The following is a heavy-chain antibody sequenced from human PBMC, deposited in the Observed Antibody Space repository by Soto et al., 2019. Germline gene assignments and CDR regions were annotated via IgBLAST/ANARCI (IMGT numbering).Heavy chain of an antibody. V-gene: IGHV4-31*03. Sequence: QVQLQESGPGPVKPSQTLSLTCTVSGGSISSGGYYWSWIRQHPGKGLEWIGYIYYSGSTYYNPSLKSRVTISVDTSKNQFSLKLSSVTAADTAVYYCARYAHKGFYYYYYGMDVWGQGTTVTVSS. CDR2: IYYSGST. J-gene: IGHJ6*02. CDR3: ARYAHKGFYYYYYGMDV. CDR1: GGSISSGGYY.